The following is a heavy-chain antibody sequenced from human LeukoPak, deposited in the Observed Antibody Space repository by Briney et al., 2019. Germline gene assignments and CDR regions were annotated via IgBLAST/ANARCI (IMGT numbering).Heavy chain of an antibody. V-gene: IGHV3-30-3*01. CDR2: ISYDGSNK. J-gene: IGHJ6*02. Sequence: SGGSLRLSCAASGFTFSSYAMHWVRQAPGKGLEWVAVISYDGSNKYYADSVKGRFTISRDNSKNTLYLQMNSLRAEDTAVYYCARGSVSNYYYYYGMDVWGQGTTVTVSS. CDR1: GFTFSSYA. CDR3: ARGSVSNYYYYYGMDV.